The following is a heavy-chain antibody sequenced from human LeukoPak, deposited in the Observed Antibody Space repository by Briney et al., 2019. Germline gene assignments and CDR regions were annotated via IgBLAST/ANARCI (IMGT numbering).Heavy chain of an antibody. D-gene: IGHD6-19*01. CDR2: IYYSGST. V-gene: IGHV4-39*01. CDR3: ARGVFSSP. J-gene: IGHJ5*02. CDR1: GGSISSSSYY. Sequence: SETLSLTCTVSGGSISSSSYYWGWIRQPPGKGLEWIGSIYYSGSTYYNPSLKGRVTISVDTSKNQFSLKLSSVTAADTAVYYCARGVFSSPWGQGTLVTVSS.